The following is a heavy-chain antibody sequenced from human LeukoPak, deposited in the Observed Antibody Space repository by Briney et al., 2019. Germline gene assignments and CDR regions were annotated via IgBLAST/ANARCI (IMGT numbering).Heavy chain of an antibody. J-gene: IGHJ4*02. CDR2: INHSGST. V-gene: IGHV4-34*01. D-gene: IGHD3-10*01. CDR1: GGSFSGYY. CDR3: ARGAAHSKITMVRGVIINGVSCFDY. Sequence: NPSETLSLTCAVYGGSFSGYYWSWIRQPPGKGLEWIGEINHSGSTNYNPSLKSRVTISVDTSKNQFSLKLSSVTAADTAVYYCARGAAHSKITMVRGVIINGVSCFDYWGQGTLVTVSS.